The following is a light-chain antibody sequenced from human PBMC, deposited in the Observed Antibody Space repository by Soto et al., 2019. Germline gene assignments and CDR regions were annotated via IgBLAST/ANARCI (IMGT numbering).Light chain of an antibody. CDR3: QQRAKWPLT. J-gene: IGKJ4*01. CDR1: QSVSTY. V-gene: IGKV3-11*01. CDR2: DAS. Sequence: EVVLTQSPATLSLSPGERATLSCRASQSVSTYLAWYQQKPGQAPSLLIYDASNRATGIPARFSGGGSGTDFTLTISSLEAEDFALYYCQQRAKWPLTFGGGTKVDIK.